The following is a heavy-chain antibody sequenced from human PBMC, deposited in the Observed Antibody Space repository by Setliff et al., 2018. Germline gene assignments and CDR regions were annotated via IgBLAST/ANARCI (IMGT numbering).Heavy chain of an antibody. Sequence: GGSLRLSCVVSGFPFSAYTMNWVRQVPGKGLEWLSSISSTNNFIYYADSVKGRFTISRDNSKNTLYLQMNSLRAEDTAVYYCAKPQRYYYDTAAIDYWGQGTLVTAPQ. V-gene: IGHV3-21*04. CDR1: GFPFSAYT. CDR3: AKPQRYYYDTAAIDY. D-gene: IGHD3-22*01. J-gene: IGHJ4*02. CDR2: ISSTNNFI.